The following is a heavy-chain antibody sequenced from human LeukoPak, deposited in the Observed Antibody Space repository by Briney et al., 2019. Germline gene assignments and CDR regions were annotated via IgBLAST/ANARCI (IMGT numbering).Heavy chain of an antibody. Sequence: PSETLSLTCTVSGGSISSGSYYWSWIRQPAGKGLEWIGRIYTSGSTHYNPSLKSRVTISVDTSKNQFSLKLSSVTAADTAVYYCARDPRTGKFDYWGQGTLVTVSS. CDR1: GGSISSGSYY. V-gene: IGHV4-61*02. CDR3: ARDPRTGKFDY. D-gene: IGHD1-1*01. CDR2: IYTSGST. J-gene: IGHJ4*02.